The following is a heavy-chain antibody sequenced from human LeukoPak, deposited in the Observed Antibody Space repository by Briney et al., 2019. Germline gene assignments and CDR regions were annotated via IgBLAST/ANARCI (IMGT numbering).Heavy chain of an antibody. J-gene: IGHJ4*02. CDR3: ARPSYYYGSGSYYKGRYYFDY. D-gene: IGHD3-10*01. CDR1: GGSFSGYY. CDR2: INHSGST. Sequence: SETLSLTCAVYGGSFSGYYWSWIRQHPGKGLEWIGEINHSGSTNYNPSLKSRVTISVDTSKNQFSLKLGSVTAADTAVYYCARPSYYYGSGSYYKGRYYFDYWGQGTLVTVSS. V-gene: IGHV4-34*01.